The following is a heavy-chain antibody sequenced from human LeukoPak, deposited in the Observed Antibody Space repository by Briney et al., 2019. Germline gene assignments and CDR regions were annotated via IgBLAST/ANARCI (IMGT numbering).Heavy chain of an antibody. J-gene: IGHJ2*01. CDR3: VRAAPDTRYRHFDF. CDR1: GFNFRWHW. CDR2: LKEDGSEK. D-gene: IGHD2-2*02. V-gene: IGHV3-7*04. Sequence: GALRLFRVTSGFNFRWHWMKWGRPAPGKRLEWVADLKEDGSEKYYEDSVKGRFIISRDNAENSLSLQMSSLRVEDTAVYYCVRAAPDTRYRHFDFWGRGTLVSVSS.